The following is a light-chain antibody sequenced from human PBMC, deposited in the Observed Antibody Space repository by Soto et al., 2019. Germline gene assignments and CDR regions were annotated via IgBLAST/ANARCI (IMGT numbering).Light chain of an antibody. J-gene: IGKJ3*01. CDR2: AAS. Sequence: DLQMTQSPTSLSASVGDRVTITCRASQDIRNFVAWYQQKPGKAPKLLIYAASTLQSGVPSRFSGSGSGTDFTLTLNSLQPEDVATYSCQKYSSVPVFGPGTKVEIK. V-gene: IGKV1-27*01. CDR3: QKYSSVPV. CDR1: QDIRNF.